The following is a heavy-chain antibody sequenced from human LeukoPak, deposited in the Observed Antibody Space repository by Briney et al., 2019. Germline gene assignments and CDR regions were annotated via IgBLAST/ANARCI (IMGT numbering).Heavy chain of an antibody. D-gene: IGHD6-6*01. CDR3: ATYSSSSEFSFGLDY. V-gene: IGHV1-2*02. CDR2: INPNSGGT. J-gene: IGHJ4*02. Sequence: GASVKVSCKTSGYTFSCYAMHWVRQAPGQRLEWMGWINPNSGGTNYAQKFQGRVTMTRDTSISTAYMELSRLRSDDTAVYYCATYSSSSEFSFGLDYWGQGTLVTVSS. CDR1: GYTFSCYA.